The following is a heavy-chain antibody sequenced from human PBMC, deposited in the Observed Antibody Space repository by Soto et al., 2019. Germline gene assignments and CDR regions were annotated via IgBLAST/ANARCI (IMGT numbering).Heavy chain of an antibody. Sequence: GESLKISCKGSGYSFTSYWIGWVRQMPGKALEWMGIIYPGDSDTRYSPSFQGQVTISADKSISTAYLQWSSLKASDTAMYYCARTVITIFGVDTYGMDVWGQGTTVTVSS. D-gene: IGHD3-3*01. CDR1: GYSFTSYW. CDR3: ARTVITIFGVDTYGMDV. V-gene: IGHV5-51*01. J-gene: IGHJ6*02. CDR2: IYPGDSDT.